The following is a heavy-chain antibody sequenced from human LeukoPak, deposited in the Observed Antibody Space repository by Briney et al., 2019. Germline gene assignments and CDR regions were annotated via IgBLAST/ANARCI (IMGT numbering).Heavy chain of an antibody. CDR1: GYTFPDFY. D-gene: IGHD1-1*01. Sequence: ASVKVSCKTSGYTFPDFYLHWLRQSPGQGLEWMGRINPNSGVTNSAQKFQDRVTMTRDTSIDTAYMELNSLRSDDTAVYYCARVELSSSGSYYFDYWGQGTLVTVPS. CDR3: ARVELSSSGSYYFDY. J-gene: IGHJ4*02. V-gene: IGHV1-2*06. CDR2: INPNSGVT.